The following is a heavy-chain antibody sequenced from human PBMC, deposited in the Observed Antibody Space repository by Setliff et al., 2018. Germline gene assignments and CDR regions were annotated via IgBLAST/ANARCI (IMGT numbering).Heavy chain of an antibody. CDR3: ARDGYGDDWNTFVDVYYYYMDV. J-gene: IGHJ6*03. V-gene: IGHV4-38-2*02. D-gene: IGHD5-18*01. Sequence: PSETLSLTCAVSGYSINSGYYWGWIRQSPGKGLEWIGSIYRDGNTYYNPSLRSRVTISADTSKNQFSLNLSSVTAADTAVYYCARDGYGDDWNTFVDVYYYYMDVWGKGTTVTVSS. CDR1: GYSINSGYY. CDR2: IYRDGNT.